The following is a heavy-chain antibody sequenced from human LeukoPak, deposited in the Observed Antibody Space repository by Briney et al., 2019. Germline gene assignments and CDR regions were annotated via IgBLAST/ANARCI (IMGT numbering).Heavy chain of an antibody. CDR1: DESFSGYY. V-gene: IGHV4-34*01. CDR3: ARGAGPSSADYFDS. J-gene: IGHJ4*02. Sequence: SETLSLTCVVYDESFSGYYWSWIRQPPGKGLEWIGEINHSGSTNYNPSLRGRVTISIDTSKNQFFLKLSSVTAADTAVSYCARGAGPSSADYFDSWGQGTLVTVSS. CDR2: INHSGST.